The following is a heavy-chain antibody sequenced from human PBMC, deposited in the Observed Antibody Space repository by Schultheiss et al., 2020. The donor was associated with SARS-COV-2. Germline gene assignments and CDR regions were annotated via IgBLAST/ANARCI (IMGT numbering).Heavy chain of an antibody. D-gene: IGHD3-3*01. CDR2: IDPSDSYT. CDR1: GYSFTSYW. CDR3: ARDGVVDKDLALKNWFDP. Sequence: GGSLRLSCKGSGYSFTSYWIGWVRQMPGKGLEWMGRIDPSDSYTNYSPSFQGHVTISADKSISTAYLQWSSLKASDTAMYYCARDGVVDKDLALKNWFDPWGQGTLVTVSS. V-gene: IGHV5-10-1*01. J-gene: IGHJ5*02.